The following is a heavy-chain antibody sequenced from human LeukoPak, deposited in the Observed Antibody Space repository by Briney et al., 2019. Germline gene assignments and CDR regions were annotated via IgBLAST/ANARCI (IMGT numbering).Heavy chain of an antibody. D-gene: IGHD5-24*01. J-gene: IGHJ4*02. CDR2: ISGSGGST. Sequence: PGGSLRLSCAASGFTFSSYAMSWVRQAPGKGLEWVSAISGSGGSTYYADSVKGRFTISRDNSKNTLYLQMNSLRAEDTAVYYCAKVVTTLSRDGYNRRLYYFDYWGRGTLVTVSS. V-gene: IGHV3-23*01. CDR1: GFTFSSYA. CDR3: AKVVTTLSRDGYNRRLYYFDY.